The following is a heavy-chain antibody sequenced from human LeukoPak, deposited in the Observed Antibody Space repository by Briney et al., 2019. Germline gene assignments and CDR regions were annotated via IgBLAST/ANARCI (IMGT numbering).Heavy chain of an antibody. CDR2: ISYDGSNK. D-gene: IGHD1-26*01. V-gene: IGHV3-30*18. J-gene: IGHJ4*02. CDR3: AKEGSNGDFDY. CDR1: GFTFSSYD. Sequence: GGSLRLSCAASGFTFSSYDMHWVRQAPGQGQEWVTVISYDGSNKYYGDSVKGRCTISRDNSQNTLFLKMNSLRAEDTAVYYCAKEGSNGDFDYWGQGTLVTVSS.